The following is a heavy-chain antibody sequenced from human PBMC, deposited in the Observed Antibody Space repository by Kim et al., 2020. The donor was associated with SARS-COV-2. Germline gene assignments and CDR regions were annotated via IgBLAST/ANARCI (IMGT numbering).Heavy chain of an antibody. V-gene: IGHV4-34*01. CDR3: ARWFLDPYYDSSGYDDAF. CDR1: GGSFSGYY. CDR2: INHSGST. D-gene: IGHD3-22*01. J-gene: IGHJ3*01. Sequence: SETLSLTCAVYGGSFSGYYWSWIRQPPGKGLEWIGEINHSGSTNYNPSLKSRVTISVDTSKNQFSLKLSSVTAADTAVYYCARWFLDPYYDSSGYDDAF.